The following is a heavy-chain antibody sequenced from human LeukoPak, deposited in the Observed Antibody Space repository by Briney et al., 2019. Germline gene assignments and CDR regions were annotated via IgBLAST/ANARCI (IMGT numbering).Heavy chain of an antibody. V-gene: IGHV4-39*01. CDR2: IYYSGST. CDR1: GGSISSYY. CDR3: ARHNGYYYDSSGFDNWFDP. D-gene: IGHD3-22*01. J-gene: IGHJ5*02. Sequence: PSETLSLTCTVSGGSISSYYWGWIRQPPGKGLEWIGSIYYSGSTYYNPSLKSRVTISVDTSKNQFSLKLSSVTAADTAVYYCARHNGYYYDSSGFDNWFDPWGQGTLVTVSS.